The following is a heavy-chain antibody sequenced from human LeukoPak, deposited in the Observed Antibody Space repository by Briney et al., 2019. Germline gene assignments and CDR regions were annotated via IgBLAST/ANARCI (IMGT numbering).Heavy chain of an antibody. Sequence: PSGTLSLTCAVSGGSISSSNWWSWVRQPPGKGLEWIGEIYHSGSTNYNPSLKSRVTISVDKSKNQFSLKLSSVTAADTAVYYCARTGRDYLRYFDYWGQGTLVTVSS. D-gene: IGHD2-15*01. CDR1: GGSISSSNW. CDR3: ARTGRDYLRYFDY. V-gene: IGHV4-4*02. J-gene: IGHJ4*02. CDR2: IYHSGST.